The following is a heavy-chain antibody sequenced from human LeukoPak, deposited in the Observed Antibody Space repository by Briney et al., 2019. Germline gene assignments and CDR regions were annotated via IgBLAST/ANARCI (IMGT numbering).Heavy chain of an antibody. Sequence: SVKVSCKASGGTFSSYAISWVRQAPGQGLEWMGGIIPIFGTANYAQKFQGRVTITADESTSTAYMKLSSLRSEDTAVYYCARASAGSAYCGGDCYLGFDPWGQGTLVTVSS. V-gene: IGHV1-69*13. CDR3: ARASAGSAYCGGDCYLGFDP. J-gene: IGHJ5*02. CDR2: IIPIFGTA. D-gene: IGHD2-21*01. CDR1: GGTFSSYA.